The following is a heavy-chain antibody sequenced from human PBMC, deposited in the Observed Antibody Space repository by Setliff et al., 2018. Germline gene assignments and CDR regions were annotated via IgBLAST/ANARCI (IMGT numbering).Heavy chain of an antibody. Sequence: PSETLSLTCTVSGDSISSRRNYWGWFRQPAGKELEWIGQIYTGWSTNYNPSLKSRVTISLDTSKNQFSLSLTSVTAEDTAVYYCARMSGFQYIDVWDKGTTVTVSS. CDR3: ARMSGFQYIDV. V-gene: IGHV4-61*09. CDR2: IYTGWST. J-gene: IGHJ6*03. D-gene: IGHD3-3*01. CDR1: GDSISSRRNY.